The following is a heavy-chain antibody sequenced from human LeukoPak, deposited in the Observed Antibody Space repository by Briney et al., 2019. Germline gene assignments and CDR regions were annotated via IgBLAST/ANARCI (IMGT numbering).Heavy chain of an antibody. CDR2: IYTSGST. Sequence: SETLSLTCTVSGGSISSYYWSWIRQPAGKGLEWIGRIYTSGSTNYNPSLKSRVTISVDTSKNQFSLKLSSVTAADTAVYYCARGVVVPAAPPSEAFDIWGQGTMVTVSS. CDR3: ARGVVVPAAPPSEAFDI. V-gene: IGHV4-4*07. CDR1: GGSISSYY. J-gene: IGHJ3*02. D-gene: IGHD2-2*01.